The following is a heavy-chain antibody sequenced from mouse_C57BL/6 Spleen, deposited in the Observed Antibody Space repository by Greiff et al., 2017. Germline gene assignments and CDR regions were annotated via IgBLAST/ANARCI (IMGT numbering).Heavy chain of an antibody. D-gene: IGHD4-1*01. J-gene: IGHJ3*01. Sequence: VQLQQPGAELVMPGASVKLSCKASGYTFTSYWIHWVKQRPGQGLEWIGEIDPSDSYTNYNQKFKGKSTLTVDKSSSTAYMQLSSLTSEDSAVYYCARANWEGFAYWGQGTLVTVSA. V-gene: IGHV1-69*01. CDR2: IDPSDSYT. CDR1: GYTFTSYW. CDR3: ARANWEGFAY.